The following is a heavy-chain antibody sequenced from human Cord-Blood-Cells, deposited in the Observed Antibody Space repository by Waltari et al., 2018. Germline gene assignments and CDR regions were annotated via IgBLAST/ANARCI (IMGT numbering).Heavy chain of an antibody. D-gene: IGHD6-13*01. Sequence: QVTLRESGPALVKPTQTLTLTCTFSGFSLSTSGMCVSWIRQPPRKALEWLALIAWDDDKYYSTSLKTRLTISKDTSKNQVVLTMTNMDPVDTATYYCARIPQYSSSWFFDYWGQGTLVTVSS. J-gene: IGHJ4*02. CDR1: GFSLSTSGMC. V-gene: IGHV2-70*01. CDR3: ARIPQYSSSWFFDY. CDR2: IAWDDDK.